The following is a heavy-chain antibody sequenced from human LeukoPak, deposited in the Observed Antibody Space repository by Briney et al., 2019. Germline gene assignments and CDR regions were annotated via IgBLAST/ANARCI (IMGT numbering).Heavy chain of an antibody. CDR3: ARVGSAYSSSSDDY. Sequence: PGGSLRLSCAASGFTFSSYSMNWVRQAPGKGLEWVSSISSSSSYIYYADSVKGRFTISRDNAKNSLYLRMNSLRAEDTAVYYCARVGSAYSSSSDDYWGQGTLVTVSS. J-gene: IGHJ4*02. D-gene: IGHD6-6*01. CDR2: ISSSSSYI. V-gene: IGHV3-21*01. CDR1: GFTFSSYS.